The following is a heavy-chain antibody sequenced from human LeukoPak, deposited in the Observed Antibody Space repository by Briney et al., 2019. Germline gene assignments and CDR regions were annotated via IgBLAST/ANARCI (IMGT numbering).Heavy chain of an antibody. J-gene: IGHJ4*02. CDR2: ISSSSSSK. V-gene: IGHV3-48*02. Sequence: QPGRSLRLSRAASGFTFSNYDMHWVRQAPGKGLEWVSYISSSSSSKYYADSVKGRFTVSRDNARNSLYLQMDSLRDEDTAVYFCARRDCSSTSCFYSFDYWGQGTLVTVSS. CDR3: ARRDCSSTSCFYSFDY. CDR1: GFTFSNYD. D-gene: IGHD2-2*01.